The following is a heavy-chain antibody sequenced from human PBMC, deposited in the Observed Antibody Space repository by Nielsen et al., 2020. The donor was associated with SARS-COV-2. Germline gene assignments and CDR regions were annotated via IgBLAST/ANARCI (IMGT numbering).Heavy chain of an antibody. CDR2: IKQDGSEK. V-gene: IGHV3-7*03. CDR3: AKAQTVLRYFDWLPDDAFDI. J-gene: IGHJ3*02. D-gene: IGHD3-9*01. CDR1: GFTFSSYW. Sequence: GESLQISCAASGFTFSSYWMNWVRQAPGKGLEWVANIKQDGSEKYYVDSVKGRFTISRDNAKNSLYLQMNSLRAEDTALYYCAKAQTVLRYFDWLPDDAFDIWGQGTMVTVSS.